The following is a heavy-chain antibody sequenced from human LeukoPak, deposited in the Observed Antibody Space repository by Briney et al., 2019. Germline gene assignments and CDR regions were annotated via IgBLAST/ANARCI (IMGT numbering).Heavy chain of an antibody. CDR3: XXXXXXSGGSCYFDY. J-gene: IGHJ4*02. D-gene: IGHD2-15*01. Sequence: GGSLRLPCAASGFTFSTYTMNWVRQAPGKGLEWVSYISSGSSSIYYADSVRGRFTISRDNAKNSLYLQMNGLRAEDTAMYYCXXXXXXSGGSCYFDYWGQGTLVTVSS. V-gene: IGHV3-48*04. CDR1: GFTFSTYT. CDR2: ISSGSSSI.